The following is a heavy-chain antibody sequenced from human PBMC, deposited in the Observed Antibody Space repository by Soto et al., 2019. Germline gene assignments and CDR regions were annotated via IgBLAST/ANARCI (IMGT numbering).Heavy chain of an antibody. D-gene: IGHD3-22*01. CDR3: ARVGRYYDSSGYLY. CDR1: GFTFSSYG. CDR2: IWYDGSNK. J-gene: IGHJ4*02. Sequence: GGSLRLSCAASGFTFSSYGVHWVRQAPGKGLEWVAVIWYDGSNKYCADSVKGRFTISRDNSKNTLYLQMNSLRAEDTAVYYCARVGRYYDSSGYLYWGQGTLVTVSS. V-gene: IGHV3-33*01.